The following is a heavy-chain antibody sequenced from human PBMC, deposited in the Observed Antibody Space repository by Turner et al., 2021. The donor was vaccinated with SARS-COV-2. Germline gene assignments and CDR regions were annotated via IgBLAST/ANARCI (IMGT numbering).Heavy chain of an antibody. V-gene: IGHV1-2*06. CDR3: AGGMGATAIGAH. Sequence: QVQLVQSGAEVKKPGAPLKVSCQTSGYTSPNYYLHWVRQAPGQGLQWVGRISPLTGVTDYAQDFHSSVTVTKDTSITTIYMELSSLKSDDNAMYFCAGGMGATAIGAHWGLGTLVTVSS. CDR1: GYTSPNYY. D-gene: IGHD2-21*02. CDR2: ISPLTGVT. J-gene: IGHJ4*02.